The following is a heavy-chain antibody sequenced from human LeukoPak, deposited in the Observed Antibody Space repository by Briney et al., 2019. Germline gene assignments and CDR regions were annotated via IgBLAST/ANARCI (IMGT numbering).Heavy chain of an antibody. Sequence: PGGSLRLSCAASGFTFSSYAMSWVRQAPGKGLEWVSAISGSGGSTYYADSVKGRFTISRDNSKNTLYLRMNSLRAEDTAVYYCAKALKGIVATITYYYYYGMDVWGQGTTVTVSS. CDR1: GFTFSSYA. CDR3: AKALKGIVATITYYYYYGMDV. V-gene: IGHV3-23*01. CDR2: ISGSGGST. D-gene: IGHD5-12*01. J-gene: IGHJ6*02.